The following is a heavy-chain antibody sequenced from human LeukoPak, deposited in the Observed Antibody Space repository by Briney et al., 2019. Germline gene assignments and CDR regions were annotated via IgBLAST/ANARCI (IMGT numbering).Heavy chain of an antibody. CDR2: IYYSGST. V-gene: IGHV4-39*01. Sequence: SETLSLTCTVSGGSISSSSYYWGWIRQPPGKGLEWIGSIYYSGSTYYNPSLRSRVTISVDTSKNQFSLKLSSVTAADTAVYYCARRNTYGSGSYYNIWGQGTLVTVSS. D-gene: IGHD3-10*01. CDR1: GGSISSSSYY. J-gene: IGHJ4*02. CDR3: ARRNTYGSGSYYNI.